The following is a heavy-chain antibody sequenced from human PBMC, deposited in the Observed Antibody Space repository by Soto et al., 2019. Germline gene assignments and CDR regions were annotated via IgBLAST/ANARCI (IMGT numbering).Heavy chain of an antibody. CDR2: ISSGSKTI. CDR3: AREDILGARSFDY. J-gene: IGHJ4*02. CDR1: GFTFSSYS. Sequence: RLSCVASGFTFSSYSVNWVRQAPGKGLEWVSYISSGSKTIFYADSVKGRFTVSRDNAKNSQFLQMNSLRDDDTAVYYCAREDILGARSFDYWGRGTLVTVSS. D-gene: IGHD1-26*01. V-gene: IGHV3-48*02.